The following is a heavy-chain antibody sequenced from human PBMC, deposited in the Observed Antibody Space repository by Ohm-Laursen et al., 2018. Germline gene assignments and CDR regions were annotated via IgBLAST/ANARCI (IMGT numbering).Heavy chain of an antibody. D-gene: IGHD3-22*01. CDR2: IYSGGST. Sequence: SLRLSCTASGFTVSSNYMSWVRQAPGKGLEWVSVIYSGGSTYYADSVKGRFTISRDNSKNTLYLQMNSLRAEDTAVYYCARDREYYDSSGYYWGGSWFDPWGQGTLVTVSS. CDR1: GFTVSSNY. CDR3: ARDREYYDSSGYYWGGSWFDP. J-gene: IGHJ5*02. V-gene: IGHV3-66*01.